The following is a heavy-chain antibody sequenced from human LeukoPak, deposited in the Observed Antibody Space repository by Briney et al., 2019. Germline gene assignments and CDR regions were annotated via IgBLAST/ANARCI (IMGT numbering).Heavy chain of an antibody. CDR3: ARVAGPRSDYYDILTGYHQGEAFDI. V-gene: IGHV4-61*02. CDR2: IYTSGST. J-gene: IGHJ3*02. D-gene: IGHD3-9*01. Sequence: SSETLSLTCTVSGGSISSGSYYWSWIRQPAGKGLEWIGRIYTSGSTNYNPSLKSRVTISVDTSKNQFSLKLSSVTAADTAVYYCARVAGPRSDYYDILTGYHQGEAFDIWGQGTMVTVSS. CDR1: GGSISSGSYY.